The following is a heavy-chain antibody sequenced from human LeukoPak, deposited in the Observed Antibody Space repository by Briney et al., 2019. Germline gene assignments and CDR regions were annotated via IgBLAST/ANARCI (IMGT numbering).Heavy chain of an antibody. CDR2: IRYDGSDT. Sequence: GGSLTLSCAGSGFTFGGYGMHWFRQAPGKGLEWVTFIRYDGSDTYYADSVKGRFTISRDNSKNTLYLQMNSLRAEDTAVYYCAKEVFATVTTCSWFDPWGQGTLVTVSS. D-gene: IGHD4-17*01. CDR1: GFTFGGYG. V-gene: IGHV3-30*02. J-gene: IGHJ5*02. CDR3: AKEVFATVTTCSWFDP.